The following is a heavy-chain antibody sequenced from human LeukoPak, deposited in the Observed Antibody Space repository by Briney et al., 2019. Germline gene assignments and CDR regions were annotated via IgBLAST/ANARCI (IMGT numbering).Heavy chain of an antibody. V-gene: IGHV4-34*01. CDR1: GGSFSGYY. J-gene: IGHJ4*02. Sequence: PSETLSLTCAVYGGSFSGYYWSWIRQPPGKGLEGIGEINHSGSTNYNPSLKSRVTISVDTSKNQFSLKLSSVTAADTAVYYCAIRKDYGDPRGFAYWGQGTLVTVSS. CDR3: AIRKDYGDPRGFAY. D-gene: IGHD4-17*01. CDR2: INHSGST.